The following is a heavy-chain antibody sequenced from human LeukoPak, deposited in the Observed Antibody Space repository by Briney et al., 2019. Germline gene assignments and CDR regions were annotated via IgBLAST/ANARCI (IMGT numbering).Heavy chain of an antibody. CDR1: GDSIDPYS. CDR2: ISHIGTI. V-gene: IGHV4-59*08. J-gene: IGHJ1*01. CDR3: ARHQGSAVFNY. Sequence: PSETLSLTCTISGDSIDPYSWSWIRQPPGKGLEWIGYISHIGTIKYNTSLMSRESMGLDKPNNEFSLSLRSVTATDTALYFCARHQGSAVFNYWGRGVPVIVSS. D-gene: IGHD5/OR15-5a*01.